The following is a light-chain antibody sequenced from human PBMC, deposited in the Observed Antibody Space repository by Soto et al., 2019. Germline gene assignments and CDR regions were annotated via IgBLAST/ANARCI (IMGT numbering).Light chain of an antibody. CDR3: LQDINYPWT. J-gene: IGKJ1*01. Sequence: AIQMTQSPASLSASVGDRVTISCRASQGIGNALGWYQQKPGTPPKVLIYGASNLQSGVPPRFSGSGSCTAFTLAISSLHPEDSATYYCLQDINYPWTFGQGTKVEIK. CDR2: GAS. V-gene: IGKV1-6*01. CDR1: QGIGNA.